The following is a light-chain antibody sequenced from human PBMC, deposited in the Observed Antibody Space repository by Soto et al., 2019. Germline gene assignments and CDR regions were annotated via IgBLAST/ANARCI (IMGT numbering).Light chain of an antibody. CDR3: QQYNSYPYT. J-gene: IGKJ2*01. V-gene: IGKV1-5*03. CDR2: KAS. Sequence: DIPMTQSPSTLSASVGDRVTITCRASQSISSWLAWYQQKPGKAPKLLIYKASSLESGVPSRFSGSGSGTEFTLTISSLQPDDFATYYCQQYNSYPYTFGQGTTLEIK. CDR1: QSISSW.